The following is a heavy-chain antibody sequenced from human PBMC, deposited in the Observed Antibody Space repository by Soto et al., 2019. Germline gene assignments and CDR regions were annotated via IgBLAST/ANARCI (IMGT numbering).Heavy chain of an antibody. Sequence: GGSLRLSCAASGFTFSSYGMHWVRQAPGKGLEWVAVIWYDGSNKYYADSVKGRFTISRDNSKNTLYLQMNSLRAGDTAVYYCARDGYYYGSGSYPALGYGMDVWGQGTTVTVSS. D-gene: IGHD3-10*01. CDR1: GFTFSSYG. CDR2: IWYDGSNK. J-gene: IGHJ6*02. CDR3: ARDGYYYGSGSYPALGYGMDV. V-gene: IGHV3-33*01.